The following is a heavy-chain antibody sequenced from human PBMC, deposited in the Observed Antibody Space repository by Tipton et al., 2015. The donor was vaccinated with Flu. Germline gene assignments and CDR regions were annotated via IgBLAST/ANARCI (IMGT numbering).Heavy chain of an antibody. Sequence: GLVKPSETLSVTCTVSGGSITGSHWSWIRQPAGKGLEWIGQIFSSGTSTYSPSLKSRVTMSRDASRNQFSLRVTSLTAADTAVYYCARDPVDGYGHFGDWGQGTLVTVSS. CDR2: IFSSGTS. CDR1: GGSITGSH. J-gene: IGHJ4*02. V-gene: IGHV4-4*07. D-gene: IGHD5-24*01. CDR3: ARDPVDGYGHFGD.